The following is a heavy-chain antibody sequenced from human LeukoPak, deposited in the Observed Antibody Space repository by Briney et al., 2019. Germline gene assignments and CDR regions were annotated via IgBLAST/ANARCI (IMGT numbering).Heavy chain of an antibody. Sequence: SETLSLTCSVSGYSISSDNYWGWIRQPPGKGLEWIATIYHSGKTYYNPSLKSRVTISVDTSKNQFSLKLSSVTAADTAVYYCARVNREMATITPWGQGTLVTVSS. D-gene: IGHD5-24*01. V-gene: IGHV4-38-2*02. CDR2: IYHSGKT. J-gene: IGHJ4*02. CDR1: GYSISSDNY. CDR3: ARVNREMATITP.